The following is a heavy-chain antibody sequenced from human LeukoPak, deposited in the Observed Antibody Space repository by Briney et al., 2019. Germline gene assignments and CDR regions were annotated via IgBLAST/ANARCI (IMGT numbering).Heavy chain of an antibody. Sequence: GGSLRLSCAASGFTFSTYAMSWVRQAAGKGLEWVSLISGSGGGTYYADSVKGRFTISRDNSKNTLYLQLNSLRVEDTAVYYCVKEASSSGWNWFDPWGQGTLVTVSS. V-gene: IGHV3-23*01. CDR3: VKEASSSGWNWFDP. CDR2: ISGSGGGT. CDR1: GFTFSTYA. J-gene: IGHJ5*02. D-gene: IGHD6-19*01.